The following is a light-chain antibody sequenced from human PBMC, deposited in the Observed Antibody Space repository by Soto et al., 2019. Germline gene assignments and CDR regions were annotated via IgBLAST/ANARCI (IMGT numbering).Light chain of an antibody. CDR2: GAS. Sequence: EIVMTQSPATLSVSPGERATLSCRASQSVSSNLAWYQQKPGQAPRLLTYGASTRATGIPARFSGSGSGTEFTLTITSLQSEDFAVYYCQQYNYWPTFGQGTKVEIK. V-gene: IGKV3-15*01. CDR1: QSVSSN. CDR3: QQYNYWPT. J-gene: IGKJ1*01.